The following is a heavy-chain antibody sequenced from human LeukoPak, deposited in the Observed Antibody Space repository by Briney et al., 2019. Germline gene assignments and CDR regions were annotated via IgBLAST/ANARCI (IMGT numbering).Heavy chain of an antibody. D-gene: IGHD4-17*01. V-gene: IGHV4-4*07. CDR1: GGSISIYY. J-gene: IGHJ4*02. CDR3: ARGPTTVTRAFDY. CDR2: IYTSGST. Sequence: SETLSLTCTVSGGSISIYYWSWIRQPAGKGLEWIGRIYTSGSTNYNPSLKSRVTMSVDTSKNQFSLKLSSVTAADTAVYYCARGPTTVTRAFDYWGQGTLVTVSS.